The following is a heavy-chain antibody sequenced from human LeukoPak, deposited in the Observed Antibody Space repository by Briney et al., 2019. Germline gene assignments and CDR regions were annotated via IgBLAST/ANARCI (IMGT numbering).Heavy chain of an antibody. CDR1: GFTFSDNV. CDR3: AKDRSMTTVTPFDN. V-gene: IGHV3-30-3*01. D-gene: IGHD4-17*01. CDR2: ISDSGVNQ. J-gene: IGHJ4*02. Sequence: GGSLRLSCTASGFTFSDNVMHWVRQTPAKGLEWVAVISDSGVNQYYADSVRGRFTISRDNSKNTVYLQMNSLRAEDTAVYYCAKDRSMTTVTPFDNWGQGTLVAVSS.